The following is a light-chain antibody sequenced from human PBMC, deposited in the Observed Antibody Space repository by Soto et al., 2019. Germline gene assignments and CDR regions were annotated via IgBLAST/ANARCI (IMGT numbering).Light chain of an antibody. J-gene: IGKJ5*01. CDR1: QSVSSN. CDR2: GAS. V-gene: IGKV3-15*01. CDR3: QQHNSLSIT. Sequence: EIVVTQAPATLSVSPGERATLSCRASQSVSSNLAWYQQKPGQAPRLLIYGASTRATGIPARFSGSGSGTEFTLTINSLQSEDFAVYYCQQHNSLSITLGQGTRLEIK.